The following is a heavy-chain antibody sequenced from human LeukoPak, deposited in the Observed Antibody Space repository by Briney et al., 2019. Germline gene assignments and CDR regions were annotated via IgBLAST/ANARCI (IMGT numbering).Heavy chain of an antibody. V-gene: IGHV3-48*01. CDR1: GFTFSSYS. D-gene: IGHD3-22*01. J-gene: IGHJ4*02. CDR2: ISSSSSNI. Sequence: GGSLRLSCAASGFTFSSYSMNWVRQAPGKGLEWVSYISSSSSNIYYADSVKGRFTISRDNAKNSLYLQMNSLRAKDTALYYCARDPTHESSGYPFDYWGQGTLVTVSS. CDR3: ARDPTHESSGYPFDY.